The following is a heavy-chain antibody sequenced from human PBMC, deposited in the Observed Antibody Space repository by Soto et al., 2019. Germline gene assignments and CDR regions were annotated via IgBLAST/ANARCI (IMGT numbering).Heavy chain of an antibody. D-gene: IGHD1-7*01. J-gene: IGHJ3*02. CDR1: GFTFTTYS. Sequence: EVQLVESGGGLVQPGGSLRLSCAASGFTFTTYSMSWVRQAPGKGLEWVAHITGTGGTTYYADSVKGRFTISRDTSRNILYLQMNSLRAEDTALYYCAKCMQTYWNYDAHHIWGQGTMVTVSS. V-gene: IGHV3-23*04. CDR2: ITGTGGTT. CDR3: AKCMQTYWNYDAHHI.